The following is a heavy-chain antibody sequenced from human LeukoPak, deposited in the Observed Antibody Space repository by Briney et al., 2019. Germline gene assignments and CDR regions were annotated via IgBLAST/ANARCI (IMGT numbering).Heavy chain of an antibody. CDR2: INPNSGGT. J-gene: IGHJ4*02. CDR3: ARAGISREIVLMVN. D-gene: IGHD2-8*01. Sequence: ASVKVSCKASGYTFTGYYMHWVRQAPGQGLEWMGWINPNSGGTNYAQKFQGRVTMTRDTSISTAYMELSRLRSDDTAVYYCARAGISREIVLMVNWGQGILDTVSS. V-gene: IGHV1-2*02. CDR1: GYTFTGYY.